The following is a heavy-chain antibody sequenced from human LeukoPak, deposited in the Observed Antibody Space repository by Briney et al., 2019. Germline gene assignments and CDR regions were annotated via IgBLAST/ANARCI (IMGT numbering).Heavy chain of an antibody. Sequence: PAQTLSLTCTVSGGSISSGSYYWSWIRQPAGKGLEWIGRIYTSGSTNYNPSLKSRVTISVDTSKNQFSLKLSSVTAADTAVYYYAREIDYGGNSDYWGQGTRVTVSS. CDR2: IYTSGST. CDR1: GGSISSGSYY. CDR3: AREIDYGGNSDY. J-gene: IGHJ4*02. D-gene: IGHD4-23*01. V-gene: IGHV4-61*02.